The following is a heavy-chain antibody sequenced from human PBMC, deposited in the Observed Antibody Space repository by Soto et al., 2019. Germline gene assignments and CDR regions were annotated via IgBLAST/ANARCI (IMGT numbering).Heavy chain of an antibody. V-gene: IGHV4-31*03. CDR2: IYDSGDT. CDR1: GDSISNGAYY. D-gene: IGHD3-10*01. Sequence: SETLSVTCTVSGDSISNGAYYWSWIRQHPGKGLEFIGYIYDSGDTYFNPSLKSRITISVDTSRNQFSLKVSSVTAADTAVYYCASRDYGEFYFDYWGQGALVTVSS. CDR3: ASRDYGEFYFDY. J-gene: IGHJ4*02.